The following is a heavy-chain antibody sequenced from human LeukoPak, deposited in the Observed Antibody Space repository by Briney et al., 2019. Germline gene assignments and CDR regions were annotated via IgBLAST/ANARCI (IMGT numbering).Heavy chain of an antibody. CDR2: IYYDGTT. V-gene: IGHV4-59*08. Sequence: SETLSLTCTVSGGSISRYYWSWLRQPPGKGLEWIGYIYYDGTTNYNPSLKSRVTISLDTSKNQFSLKLSSVTAADTAVYYCARPGVGSGRYGAFDIWGQGTMVTVSS. D-gene: IGHD5-18*01. CDR3: ARPGVGSGRYGAFDI. J-gene: IGHJ3*02. CDR1: GGSISRYY.